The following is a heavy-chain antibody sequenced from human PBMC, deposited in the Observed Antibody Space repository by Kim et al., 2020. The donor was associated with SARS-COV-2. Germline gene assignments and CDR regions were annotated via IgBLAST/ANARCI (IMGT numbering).Heavy chain of an antibody. CDR3: ARAGADGYPYYYYGMDV. D-gene: IGHD5-12*01. J-gene: IGHJ6*02. V-gene: IGHV3-48*03. Sequence: GGYLRLSCAASGFTFSSYEMNWVRQAPGKGLEWVSYISSSGSTIYYADSVKGRFTISRDNAKNSLYLQMNSLRAEDTAVYYCARAGADGYPYYYYGMDVWGQGTTVTVSS. CDR1: GFTFSSYE. CDR2: ISSSGSTI.